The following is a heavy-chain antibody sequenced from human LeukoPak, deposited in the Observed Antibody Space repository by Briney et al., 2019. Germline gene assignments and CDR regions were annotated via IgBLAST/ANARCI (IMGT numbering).Heavy chain of an antibody. J-gene: IGHJ4*02. CDR1: GFTFSSYG. CDR3: AKGSSIVATILGY. V-gene: IGHV3-30*18. D-gene: IGHD5-12*01. CDR2: ISYDGSNK. Sequence: GRSLRLSCAASGFTFSSYGIHWVRQAPGKGLEWVAVISYDGSNKYYADSVKGRFTISRDNSKNTLYLQMNSLRAEDTAVYYCAKGSSIVATILGYWGQGTLVTVSS.